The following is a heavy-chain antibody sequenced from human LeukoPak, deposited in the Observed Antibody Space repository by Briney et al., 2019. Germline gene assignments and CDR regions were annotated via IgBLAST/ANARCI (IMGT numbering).Heavy chain of an antibody. D-gene: IGHD6-19*01. J-gene: IGHJ4*02. V-gene: IGHV4-39*01. CDR3: ARLGLAVAVAGTAISY. CDR2: IYYSGST. CDR1: GGSISSSSYY. Sequence: PSETLSLTCTVSGGSISSSSYYWGWIRQPPGKGLEWIGSIYYSGSTYYNPSLKSRVTISVDTSKNRFSLKLSSVTAADTAVYYCARLGLAVAVAGTAISYWGQGTLVTVSS.